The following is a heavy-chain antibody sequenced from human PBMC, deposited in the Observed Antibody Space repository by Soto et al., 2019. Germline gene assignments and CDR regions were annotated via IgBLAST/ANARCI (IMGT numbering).Heavy chain of an antibody. J-gene: IGHJ6*02. CDR2: ISAYNGNT. CDR3: ARGRPYCTNGVCYFGYYYYGMDV. D-gene: IGHD2-8*01. CDR1: GYTFTSYC. V-gene: IGHV1-18*01. Sequence: ASVKVSCKASGYTFTSYCISWVRQAPGQGLEWMGWISAYNGNTNYAQKLQGRVTMTTDTSTSTAYMELRSLRSDDTAVYYCARGRPYCTNGVCYFGYYYYGMDVWGQGTTVTVSS.